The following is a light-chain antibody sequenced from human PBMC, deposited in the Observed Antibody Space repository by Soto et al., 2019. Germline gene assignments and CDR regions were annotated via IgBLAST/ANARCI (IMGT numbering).Light chain of an antibody. CDR1: QGISSW. V-gene: IGKV1D-12*01. CDR2: AAS. Sequence: DIQMTQSPSSVSASVGDRVTITCRASQGISSWLAWYQQKPGKAPKLLIYAASSFHSGVPSRFSGSGSGTDFTFSFCILQPEDFPTYYCQQANSFPLTVGQGTRLEIK. CDR3: QQANSFPLT. J-gene: IGKJ5*01.